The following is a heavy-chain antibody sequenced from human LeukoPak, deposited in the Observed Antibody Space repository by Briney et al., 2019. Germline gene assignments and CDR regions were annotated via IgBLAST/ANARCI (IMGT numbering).Heavy chain of an antibody. CDR1: GYTFICFY. V-gene: IGHV1-2*02. J-gene: IGHJ4*02. Sequence: ASLKVSCKASGYTFICFYINWVRQAPGQGLQWMGWINPKNGDTHYAQDFLGRVTMTRDTSISTAYMELSRLTSDDTAVYYCARDGRLRNGYDNFYIWGQGTLVTVSS. D-gene: IGHD5-18*01. CDR3: ARDGRLRNGYDNFYI. CDR2: INPKNGDT.